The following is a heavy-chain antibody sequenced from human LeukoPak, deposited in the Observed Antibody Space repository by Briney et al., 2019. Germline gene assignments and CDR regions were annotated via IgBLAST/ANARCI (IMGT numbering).Heavy chain of an antibody. D-gene: IGHD6-19*01. V-gene: IGHV3-48*03. CDR3: AREKQWLVLGD. CDR2: ISSSGSTI. Sequence: GGSLRLSCAASGFTFSSYEMNWVRQAPGKGLEWVSYISSSGSTIYYADSVKGRFTISRDNAKNSLYLHMNSLRAEDTAVYYCAREKQWLVLGDWGQGTLVTVSS. J-gene: IGHJ4*02. CDR1: GFTFSSYE.